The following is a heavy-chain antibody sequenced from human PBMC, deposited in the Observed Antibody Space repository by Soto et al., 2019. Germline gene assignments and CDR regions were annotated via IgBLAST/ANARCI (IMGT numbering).Heavy chain of an antibody. D-gene: IGHD3-9*01. J-gene: IGHJ5*02. CDR1: GGSISSYY. V-gene: IGHV4-59*08. CDR3: ARHPPDILTGYMFDP. CDR2: IYYSGST. Sequence: SETLSLTCTVSGGSISSYYWSWIRQPPGKGLEWIGYIYYSGSTNYNPSLKSRVTISVDTSKNQFSLKLSSVTAADTAVYYCARHPPDILTGYMFDPWGQGTLVTVSS.